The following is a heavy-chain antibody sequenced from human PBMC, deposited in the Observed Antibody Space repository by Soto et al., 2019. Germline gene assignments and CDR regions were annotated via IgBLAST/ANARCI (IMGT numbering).Heavy chain of an antibody. V-gene: IGHV4-39*01. D-gene: IGHD3-22*01. CDR1: GGSISSSSYY. J-gene: IGHJ4*02. CDR2: IYYSGST. Sequence: PSETLSLTCTVSGGSISSSSYYWGWIRQPPGKGLEWIGSIYYSGSTYYNPSLKSRVTISVDTSKNQFSLKLSSVTAADTAVYYCARDLRGYYDSSGYGPQTDYWGQGTLVTVSS. CDR3: ARDLRGYYDSSGYGPQTDY.